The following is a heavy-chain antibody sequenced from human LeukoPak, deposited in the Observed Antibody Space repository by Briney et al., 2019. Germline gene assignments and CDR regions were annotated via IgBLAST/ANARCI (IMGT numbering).Heavy chain of an antibody. D-gene: IGHD6-13*01. V-gene: IGHV1-46*01. CDR1: GYTFTSYY. Sequence: GASVKVSCKASGYTFTSYYMHWVRQAPGQGLEWMGIINPSGGSTSYAQKFQGRVTMTRDTSTSTVYMELRSLRSEDTAVYYCARSLIAAAGKTRNYYYYGMDVWGQGTTVTVSS. CDR3: ARSLIAAAGKTRNYYYYGMDV. CDR2: INPSGGST. J-gene: IGHJ6*02.